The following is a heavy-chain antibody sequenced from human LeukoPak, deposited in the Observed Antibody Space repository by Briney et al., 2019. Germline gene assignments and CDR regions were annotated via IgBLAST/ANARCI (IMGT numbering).Heavy chain of an antibody. V-gene: IGHV5-51*01. CDR3: ARGSYGSGSYYLDY. Sequence: RGEPLKISGKGSGYSFTSFSIGWVRQMPGKGLEWMGIIYPADSDTRYSPSFQGQVTISADNSISTAYLQWSSLKASDTAMYYCARGSYGSGSYYLDYWGQGTLVTVSS. J-gene: IGHJ4*02. CDR2: IYPADSDT. D-gene: IGHD3-10*01. CDR1: GYSFTSFS.